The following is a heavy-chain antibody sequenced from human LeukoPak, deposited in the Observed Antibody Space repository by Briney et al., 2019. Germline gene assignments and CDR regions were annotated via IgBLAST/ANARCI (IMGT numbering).Heavy chain of an antibody. Sequence: SETLCLTCTVSGGSISGYYWSWIRQPPGKALEWIAYIDYTGDTNSSPSLKSRVTISVDTSKNQFSLRLNSVTAADTAFYYFSREQPGIRYSDPRGQGTLVTVSS. CDR2: IDYTGDT. V-gene: IGHV4-59*12. D-gene: IGHD3-9*01. CDR3: SREQPGIRYSDP. CDR1: GGSISGYY. J-gene: IGHJ5*02.